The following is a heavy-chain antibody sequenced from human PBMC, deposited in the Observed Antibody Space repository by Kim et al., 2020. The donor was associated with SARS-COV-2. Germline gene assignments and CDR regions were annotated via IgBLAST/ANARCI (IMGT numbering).Heavy chain of an antibody. CDR1: GYTFKSYP. V-gene: IGHV1-3*01. D-gene: IGHD4-4*01. CDR2: VNAANDET. CDR3: ARDMDPTVYDH. Sequence: ASVKVSCKAYGYTFKSYPIHWLRQAPGQRTEWMGWVNAANDETQYSQKFQGRVTITRDTSANTAYMELRRLTTKDTAVYYCARDMDPTVYDHWGQGTLVTVSS. J-gene: IGHJ4*02.